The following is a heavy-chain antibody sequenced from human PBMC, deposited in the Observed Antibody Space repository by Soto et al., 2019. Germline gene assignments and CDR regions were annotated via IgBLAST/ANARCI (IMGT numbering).Heavy chain of an antibody. J-gene: IGHJ3*02. Sequence: ASVKVSCKVSGYTLTELSMHWVRQAPGKGLEWMGGFDPEDGETIYAQKFQGRVTMTEDTSTDTAYMELSSLRSEDTAVYYCATASSFRDDGSDAFDIRGQGTMVTVSS. D-gene: IGHD6-25*01. CDR3: ATASSFRDDGSDAFDI. V-gene: IGHV1-24*01. CDR2: FDPEDGET. CDR1: GYTLTELS.